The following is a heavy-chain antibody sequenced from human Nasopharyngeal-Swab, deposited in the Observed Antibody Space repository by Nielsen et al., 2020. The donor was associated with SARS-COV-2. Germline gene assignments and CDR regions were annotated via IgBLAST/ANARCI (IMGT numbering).Heavy chain of an antibody. J-gene: IGHJ6*02. CDR2: ISSSSSYI. Sequence: GESLKISCAASGFTFSSYSMNWVRQAPGKGLEWVSSISSSSSYIYYADSVKGRFTISRHNSKNTLYLQMNSLRAEDTAVYYCARDLQDYGMDVWGQGTTVTVSS. CDR3: ARDLQDYGMDV. CDR1: GFTFSSYS. V-gene: IGHV3-21*04. D-gene: IGHD4-11*01.